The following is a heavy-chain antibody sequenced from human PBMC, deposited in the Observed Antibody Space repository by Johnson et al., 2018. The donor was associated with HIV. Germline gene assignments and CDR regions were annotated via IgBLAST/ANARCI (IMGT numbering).Heavy chain of an antibody. V-gene: IGHV3-33*06. Sequence: QVQLLESGGGVVQPGRSLRLSCAASGFTFSRYGMHWVRQAPGKGLEWVAVIWYDGSNKYYADSVKGRFTISRDNSKNTLYLQMNSLRAEDTAVYYCAKTEGSGWQYAFDIWGQGTMVTVSS. CDR1: GFTFSRYG. CDR3: AKTEGSGWQYAFDI. CDR2: IWYDGSNK. D-gene: IGHD2-15*01. J-gene: IGHJ3*02.